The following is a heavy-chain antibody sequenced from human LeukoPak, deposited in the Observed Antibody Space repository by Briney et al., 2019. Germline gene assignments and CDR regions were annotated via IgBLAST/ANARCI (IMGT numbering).Heavy chain of an antibody. J-gene: IGHJ4*02. CDR1: GFTVSSNY. D-gene: IGHD3-3*01. CDR3: AKDLSALRFLEWLPNVYFDY. CDR2: IYSGGST. Sequence: PGGSLRLSCAASGFTVSSNYMSWVRQAPGKGLEWVSVIYSGGSTHYADSVKGRFTISRDNSKNTLYLQMNSLRAEDTAVYYCAKDLSALRFLEWLPNVYFDYWGQGTLVTVSS. V-gene: IGHV3-53*01.